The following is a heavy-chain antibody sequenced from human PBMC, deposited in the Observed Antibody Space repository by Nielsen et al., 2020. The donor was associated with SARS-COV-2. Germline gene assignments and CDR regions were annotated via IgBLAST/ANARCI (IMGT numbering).Heavy chain of an antibody. CDR3: AKDHTMTALLGATVGS. Sequence: GESLKISCAASGFTFSSLWMSWVRQAPGKGLEWVSAISGSGATTYNADSVKGRFIISRDNSKNTLYLQMNSLRAEDTALYYCAKDHTMTALLGATVGSWGQGTLVTVSS. D-gene: IGHD1-26*01. J-gene: IGHJ4*02. CDR1: GFTFSSLW. CDR2: ISGSGATT. V-gene: IGHV3-23*01.